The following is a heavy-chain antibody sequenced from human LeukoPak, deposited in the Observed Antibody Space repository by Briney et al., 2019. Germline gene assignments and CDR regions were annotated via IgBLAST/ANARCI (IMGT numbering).Heavy chain of an antibody. J-gene: IGHJ3*02. V-gene: IGHV1-18*01. CDR2: INTYNGNT. CDR3: ARGEGALDAFDI. CDR1: GYTFSSYD. Sequence: ASVKVSCKASGYTFSSYDISWVRQAPGQGLEWMGRINTYNGNTDYAQRFQGRVTMTTDTSTTTAYMELRTLRSDDTAAYYCARGEGALDAFDIWGRGTMVTVSS.